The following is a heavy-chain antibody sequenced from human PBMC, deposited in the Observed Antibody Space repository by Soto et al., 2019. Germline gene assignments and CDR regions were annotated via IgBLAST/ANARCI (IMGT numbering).Heavy chain of an antibody. D-gene: IGHD4-4*01. V-gene: IGHV3-30-3*01. Sequence: GGSLRLSCAASGFTFSSYAMHWVRQAPGKGLEWVAVISYDGSNKYYADSVKGRFTISRDNSKNTLYLQMNSLRAEDTAVYYCARDRHSNYYYGMDVWGQGTTVTVSS. CDR2: ISYDGSNK. CDR3: ARDRHSNYYYGMDV. J-gene: IGHJ6*02. CDR1: GFTFSSYA.